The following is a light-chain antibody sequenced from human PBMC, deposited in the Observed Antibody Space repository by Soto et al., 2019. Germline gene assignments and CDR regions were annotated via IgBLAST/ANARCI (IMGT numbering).Light chain of an antibody. CDR1: SSNIGTNT. CDR2: SND. J-gene: IGLJ2*01. CDR3: EAWDDSRYGAV. V-gene: IGLV1-44*01. Sequence: QAVVTQPPSASGTPGQGVTISCSGSSSNIGTNTVNWYKQLRGTAPKLLIYSNDLRPSGVPDRFSGSESGTSASLAISGFQSEDEADYYCEAWDDSRYGAVFGGGTQLTV.